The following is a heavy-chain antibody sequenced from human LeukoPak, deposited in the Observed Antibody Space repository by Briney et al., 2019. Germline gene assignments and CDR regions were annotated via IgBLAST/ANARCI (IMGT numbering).Heavy chain of an antibody. CDR1: GFTFSSYS. D-gene: IGHD5-12*01. V-gene: IGHV3-21*01. CDR3: TRSRGYSGYTSPFDY. CDR2: ISSSSSYI. J-gene: IGHJ4*02. Sequence: PGGSLRLSCAASGFTFSSYSMTWVRQAPGKGLEWVSSISSSSSYIYYADSVKGRFTISRDNAKNSLYLQMNSLRAEDTAVYYCTRSRGYSGYTSPFDYWGQGTLVTVST.